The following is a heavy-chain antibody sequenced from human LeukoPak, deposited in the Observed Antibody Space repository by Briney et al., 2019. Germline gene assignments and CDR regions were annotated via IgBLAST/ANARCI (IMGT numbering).Heavy chain of an antibody. V-gene: IGHV1-2*02. CDR2: INPDIGAT. Sequence: EASVRVSCKASGYTFTDYYIYWVRQAPGQGLEWMGWINPDIGATNYAQKFQGRVTMTRDTSIVTAYMELGRLGSDDTAVYYCAVNQVDGTGIFDPWSQGTL. CDR1: GYTFTDYY. D-gene: IGHD1-14*01. CDR3: AVNQVDGTGIFDP. J-gene: IGHJ5*02.